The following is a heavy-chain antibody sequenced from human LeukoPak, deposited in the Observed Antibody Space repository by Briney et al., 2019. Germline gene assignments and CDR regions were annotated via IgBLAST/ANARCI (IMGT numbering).Heavy chain of an antibody. CDR1: GFTFSSYE. J-gene: IGHJ6*03. Sequence: GGSLRLSCAASGFTFSSYEMNWVRQAPGKGLEWVSYTSSSGSTIYYADSVKGRFTISRDDAKNSLYLQMNSLRAEDTAVYYCARAPRYPNGNYYYYYMDVWGKGTTVTVSS. CDR2: TSSSGSTI. CDR3: ARAPRYPNGNYYYYYMDV. D-gene: IGHD2-15*01. V-gene: IGHV3-48*03.